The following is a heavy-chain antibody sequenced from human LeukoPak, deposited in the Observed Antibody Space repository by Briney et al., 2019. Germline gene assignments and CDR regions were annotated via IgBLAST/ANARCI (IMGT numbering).Heavy chain of an antibody. CDR3: AKPSLYYYDTSGYYRYWYFDL. V-gene: IGHV3-23*01. CDR1: GFNVSTYA. CDR2: IGGSDDST. D-gene: IGHD3-22*01. Sequence: GGSLRLSCAASGFNVSTYAMSWVRQAPGKGLEWVSSIGGSDDSTYSADSVKGRFTISRDNSKNTLYLQMNSLRAEDTAVYYCAKPSLYYYDTSGYYRYWYFDLWGRGTLVTVSS. J-gene: IGHJ2*01.